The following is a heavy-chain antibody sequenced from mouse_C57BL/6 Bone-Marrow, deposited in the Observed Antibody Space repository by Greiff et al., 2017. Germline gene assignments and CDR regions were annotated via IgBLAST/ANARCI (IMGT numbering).Heavy chain of an antibody. Sequence: VKLMESGAELARPGASVKLSCKASGYTFTSYGISWVKQRTGQGLEWIGEIYPRSGNTYYNEKFKGKATLTADKSSSTAYMELRSLTSEDSAVDFCARSDYDYGCAYWGQGTLVTVSA. CDR3: ARSDYDYGCAY. D-gene: IGHD2-4*01. V-gene: IGHV1-81*01. CDR2: IYPRSGNT. J-gene: IGHJ3*01. CDR1: GYTFTSYG.